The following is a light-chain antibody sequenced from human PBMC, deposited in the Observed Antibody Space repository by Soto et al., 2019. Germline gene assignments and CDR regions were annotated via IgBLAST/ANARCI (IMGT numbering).Light chain of an antibody. CDR1: QSVSSRY. Sequence: ESVLTQSPGTLSLSPGETATLSCRASQSVSSRYLNWYQQKPGQAPRLLIYGASSRVTGIPDRFSGSGSGTDFTLTISSLEPEDFAVYFCQQYDSSPWTFGQGTKVEIK. V-gene: IGKV3-20*01. CDR2: GAS. CDR3: QQYDSSPWT. J-gene: IGKJ1*01.